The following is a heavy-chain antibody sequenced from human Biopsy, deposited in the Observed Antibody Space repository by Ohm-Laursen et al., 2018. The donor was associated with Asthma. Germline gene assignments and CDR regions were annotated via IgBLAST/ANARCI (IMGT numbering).Heavy chain of an antibody. D-gene: IGHD5-12*01. CDR1: GGSFSNYA. V-gene: IGHV1-69*01. CDR2: LIPVLGTA. Sequence: GSSVKVSCKASGGSFSNYAISWGRQAPRQGLEWMGGLIPVLGTADYAQMFEGRVTITADESTSTAYMELSSLRSEDTAVYYCARGYSGSDRIVYYYSGMEVWGPGTTVTVSS. CDR3: ARGYSGSDRIVYYYSGMEV. J-gene: IGHJ6*02.